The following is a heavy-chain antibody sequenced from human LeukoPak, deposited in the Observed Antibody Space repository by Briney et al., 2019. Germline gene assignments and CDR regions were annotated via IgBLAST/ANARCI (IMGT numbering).Heavy chain of an antibody. CDR3: ARYNGWYYFDY. CDR1: GFTVSSNY. CDR2: ISGSGSYI. V-gene: IGHV3-21*01. Sequence: GGSVRLSCAASGFTVSSNYMSWVRQAPGKGLEWVSSISGSGSYIYYAASVEGRFTISRDNAKNSLYLQMNSLRAEDTAVYYCARYNGWYYFDYWGQGTLVTVSS. J-gene: IGHJ4*02. D-gene: IGHD6-19*01.